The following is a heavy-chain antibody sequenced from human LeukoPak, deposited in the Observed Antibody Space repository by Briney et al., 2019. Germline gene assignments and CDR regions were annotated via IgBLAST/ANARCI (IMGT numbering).Heavy chain of an antibody. Sequence: SETLSLTCTVSGGSISGYYWSWIRQPPGKGLEGIGYIYYSGNTDDNPSLKSQVTILVHTSKNQFSLKLSSVPAADTAVYYCARHHTTVTTKFDYWGQGTLVTVSS. CDR2: IYYSGNT. CDR3: ARHHTTVTTKFDY. V-gene: IGHV4-59*08. CDR1: GGSISGYY. D-gene: IGHD4-17*01. J-gene: IGHJ4*02.